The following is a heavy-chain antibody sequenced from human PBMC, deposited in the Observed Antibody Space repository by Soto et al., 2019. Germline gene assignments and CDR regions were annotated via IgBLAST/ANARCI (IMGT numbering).Heavy chain of an antibody. Sequence: QVQLVQSGAEVKKPGSSVKVSCKASGGTFSRYAINWVRQAPGQGLEWMGGIIPIFGTANYAQKLQGRVTITADEYTSTAYMELSSLRFEDTAVYYCARVGDYGSGSYYDYWGQGTLVTVSS. CDR2: IIPIFGTA. CDR1: GGTFSRYA. CDR3: ARVGDYGSGSYYDY. D-gene: IGHD3-10*01. J-gene: IGHJ4*02. V-gene: IGHV1-69*01.